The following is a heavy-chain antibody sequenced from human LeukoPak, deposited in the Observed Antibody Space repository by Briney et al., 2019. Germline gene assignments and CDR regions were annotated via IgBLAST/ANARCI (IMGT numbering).Heavy chain of an antibody. CDR3: ARGWDGIAVAVSFDY. V-gene: IGHV4-59*01. CDR2: IYYSGST. Sequence: SETLSLTCTVSGGSISGYYWSWIRQPPGKGLEWIGDIYYSGSTNYNPSLTSRVTMSVDTSKNQFSLKLNSVTAADTAVYYCARGWDGIAVAVSFDYWGQGTLVTVSS. CDR1: GGSISGYY. J-gene: IGHJ4*02. D-gene: IGHD6-19*01.